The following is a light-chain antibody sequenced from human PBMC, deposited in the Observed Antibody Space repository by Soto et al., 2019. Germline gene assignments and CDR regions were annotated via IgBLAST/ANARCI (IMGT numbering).Light chain of an antibody. V-gene: IGLV2-23*03. Sequence: QSVLTQPASVSGSPGQSITISCTGTSSDVGSYNLVSWYQQHPGKAPKLMIYEGSKRPSGVSNRFSGSKSGNTASLTISGRQAEDEADYYCCSYAGSSTFVVVFGGGTKLTVL. J-gene: IGLJ2*01. CDR2: EGS. CDR3: CSYAGSSTFVVV. CDR1: SSDVGSYNL.